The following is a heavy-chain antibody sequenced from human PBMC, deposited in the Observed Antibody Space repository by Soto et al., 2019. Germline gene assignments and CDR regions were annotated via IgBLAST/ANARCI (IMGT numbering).Heavy chain of an antibody. CDR1: GFTFSSYW. CDR2: INSDGSST. Sequence: GGSLRLSCAASGFTFSSYWMHWVRQAPGKGLVWVSRINSDGSSTSYADSVKGRFTISRDNAKNTLYLQMNSLRAEDTAVYYCARAKFPYSSSHIFDYWGQGTLVTVSS. J-gene: IGHJ4*02. D-gene: IGHD6-13*01. CDR3: ARAKFPYSSSHIFDY. V-gene: IGHV3-74*01.